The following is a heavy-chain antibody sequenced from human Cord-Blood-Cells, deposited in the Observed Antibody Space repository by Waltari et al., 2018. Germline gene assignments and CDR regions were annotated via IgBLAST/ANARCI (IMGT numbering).Heavy chain of an antibody. V-gene: IGHV4-59*01. Sequence: QVQLQESGTGLGTPSETLSLTCTVPGGSFSSYYWSWIRHPPGKRLEWIVYISYSGSTNYTPSLKSRVTISVDTSKNQFSLKLSSVTAAYTAVYYCASSRSLAYWGQGTLVTVSS. CDR2: ISYSGST. CDR3: ASSRSLAY. CDR1: GGSFSSYY. D-gene: IGHD3-10*01. J-gene: IGHJ4*02.